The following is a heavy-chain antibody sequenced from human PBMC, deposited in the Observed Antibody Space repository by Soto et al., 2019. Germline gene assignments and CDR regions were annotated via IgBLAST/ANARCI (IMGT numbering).Heavy chain of an antibody. CDR3: ARDRAAAGPDAFDI. V-gene: IGHV3-33*01. D-gene: IGHD6-13*01. Sequence: QVQLVESGGGVVQPGRSLRLSCAASGFTFSSYGMHWVRQAPGKGLEWVAVIWYDGSNKYYADSVKGRFTISRDNSKNTLYLQMNSLRAEDTAVYYCARDRAAAGPDAFDIWGQGTTVTVST. J-gene: IGHJ3*02. CDR1: GFTFSSYG. CDR2: IWYDGSNK.